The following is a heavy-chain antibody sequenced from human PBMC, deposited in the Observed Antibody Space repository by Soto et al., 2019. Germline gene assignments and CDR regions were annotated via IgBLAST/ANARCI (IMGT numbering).Heavy chain of an antibody. CDR3: AKVPQSRDLDWFDP. J-gene: IGHJ5*02. D-gene: IGHD2-2*01. CDR1: GGSFSGYY. Sequence: ERLCRAGALYGGSFSGYYWSWIRQPAGKGLEWIGDINNSGSTNYNPSLKSRVTISVDTSKKQFSLKLSSVTAADTAVYYCAKVPQSRDLDWFDPWGQGTPVTVSS. V-gene: IGHV4-34*01. CDR2: INNSGST.